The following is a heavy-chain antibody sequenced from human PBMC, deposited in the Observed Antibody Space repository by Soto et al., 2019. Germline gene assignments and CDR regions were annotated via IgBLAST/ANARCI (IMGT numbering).Heavy chain of an antibody. CDR3: GRGPSPRAPAGGTPYYYAMDV. Sequence: ASVKVSCKASGYDFTAYDINWVRQASGQGLEWMGWMNPINGATGTARRFQGRVSLSRNTATGTAYLELTSLRSDDTAVYYCGRGPSPRAPAGGTPYYYAMDVWGQGTTVTVPS. CDR2: MNPINGAT. J-gene: IGHJ6*02. CDR1: GYDFTAYD. V-gene: IGHV1-8*02. D-gene: IGHD6-13*01.